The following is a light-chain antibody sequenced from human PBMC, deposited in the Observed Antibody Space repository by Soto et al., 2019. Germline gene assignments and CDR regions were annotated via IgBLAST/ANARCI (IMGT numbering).Light chain of an antibody. J-gene: IGKJ1*01. CDR3: QQRNTWPGT. V-gene: IGKV3-11*01. Sequence: VLTQSPATLSLSPGDRATLSCRASQTVTNYLAWYQHKPGQAPRLLIYDISNRATGIPARFSGGGSGTDFTLTISGLETEDFAVYYCQQRNTWPGTFGQGTKVEIK. CDR2: DIS. CDR1: QTVTNY.